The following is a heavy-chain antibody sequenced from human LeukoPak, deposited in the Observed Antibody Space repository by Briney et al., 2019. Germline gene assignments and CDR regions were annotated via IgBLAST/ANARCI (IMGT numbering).Heavy chain of an antibody. D-gene: IGHD3-22*01. J-gene: IGHJ4*02. CDR3: AREDSSGYDY. CDR1: GVSINTYY. Sequence: SETLSLTCTVSGVSINTYYWSWIRQPAGQGLEWIGRIYISGSTNYNPSLKSRVTLSLDTSKNQLSLKLSSVTAADTAVYYCAREDSSGYDYWGQGTLVTVSS. CDR2: IYISGST. V-gene: IGHV4-4*07.